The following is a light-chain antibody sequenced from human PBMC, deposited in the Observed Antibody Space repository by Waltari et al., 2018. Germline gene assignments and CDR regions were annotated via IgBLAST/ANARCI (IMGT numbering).Light chain of an antibody. J-gene: IGLJ2*01. V-gene: IGLV2-14*03. CDR3: SSYTSSTTLLLI. CDR2: DVS. Sequence: QSALTQPASVSGSPGQSITISCTGTSSDVGGYNYVSWYQKHPGKAPKLLIYDVSNRPSWVSNRFSASNSGNTASLIISGLQAEDEADYYCSSYTSSTTLLLIFGGGTKLTVL. CDR1: SSDVGGYNY.